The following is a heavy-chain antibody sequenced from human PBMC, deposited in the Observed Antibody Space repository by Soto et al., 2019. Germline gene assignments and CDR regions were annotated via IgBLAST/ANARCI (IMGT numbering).Heavy chain of an antibody. J-gene: IGHJ5*01. V-gene: IGHV3-74*01. CDR1: GFTFFAYW. Sequence: EVQLVESGGGLVQPGGSLRLSCAASGFTFFAYWIHWVRQVPGKGLVWVSRINSDGSHTSYADSVRGRFTISRDNSKNTVYLQMNSLKSEDTAVYYCAKVGEYGDYAGETWFDSWGQGSLVTVSS. D-gene: IGHD4-17*01. CDR3: AKVGEYGDYAGETWFDS. CDR2: INSDGSHT.